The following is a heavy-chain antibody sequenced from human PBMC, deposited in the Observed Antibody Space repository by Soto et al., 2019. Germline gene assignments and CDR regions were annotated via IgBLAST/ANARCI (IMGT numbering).Heavy chain of an antibody. CDR1: GFAFSSSG. J-gene: IGHJ6*03. CDR2: ISYDGGNK. D-gene: IGHD6-6*01. Sequence: GGSLRLSCAASGFAFSSSGMHWVRQAPGKGLEWVAVISYDGGNKYYADSVKGRFTISRDNSKNTLYLQMNSLRAEDTAVYYRAKDLIAARYYYYYYYMDVWGKGTTVTV. CDR3: AKDLIAARYYYYYYYMDV. V-gene: IGHV3-30*18.